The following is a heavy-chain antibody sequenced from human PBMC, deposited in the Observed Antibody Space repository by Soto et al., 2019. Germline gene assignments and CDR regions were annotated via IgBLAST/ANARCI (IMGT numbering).Heavy chain of an antibody. J-gene: IGHJ5*02. Sequence: QVQLQQWGAGLLKSSETLSLTCAVYGGSFSGYYWNWLRQPPGEGLEWIGKIDQSGSTNNNPSLKWRVTKSVETSRSQFYLKLTSVNAMDTAVYYSAGGRDTVVRGVMNWFDPWGKGTLVTVS. CDR3: AGGRDTVVRGVMNWFDP. V-gene: IGHV4-34*01. CDR2: IDQSGST. D-gene: IGHD3-10*01. CDR1: GGSFSGYY.